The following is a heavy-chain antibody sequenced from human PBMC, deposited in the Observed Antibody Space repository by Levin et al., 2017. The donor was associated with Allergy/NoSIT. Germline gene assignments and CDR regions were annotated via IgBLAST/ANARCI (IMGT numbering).Heavy chain of an antibody. V-gene: IGHV3-21*01. CDR1: GITSNNYT. CDR3: ACRIASPGGLDV. D-gene: IGHD1-1*01. Sequence: PGGSLRLSCVVSGITSNNYTLTWVRQAPGKGLEWVSSIRSTSNYIHYADSVKGRFTISRDNAKKSLYLQMNSLRVEDTAMYYCACRIASPGGLDVWGQGTTVTVSS. CDR2: IRSTSNYI. J-gene: IGHJ6*02.